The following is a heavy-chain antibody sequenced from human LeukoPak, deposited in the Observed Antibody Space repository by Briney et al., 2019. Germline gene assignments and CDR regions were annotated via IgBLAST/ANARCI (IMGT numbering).Heavy chain of an antibody. CDR2: IKQDGSEK. V-gene: IGHV3-7*01. CDR3: ARDITAVGNFDY. D-gene: IGHD6-13*01. CDR1: GCTFSSYW. Sequence: GGSLRLSCAGSGCTFSSYWMSWVRQAPGKGVEGVANIKQDGSEKYYVDSVKGRFTISRDNAKNSLYLQMKSLSAEDTAVYYCARDITAVGNFDYWGQGTLVTVSS. J-gene: IGHJ4*02.